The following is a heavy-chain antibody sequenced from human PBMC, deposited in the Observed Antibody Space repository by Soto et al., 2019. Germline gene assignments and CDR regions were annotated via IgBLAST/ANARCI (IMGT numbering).Heavy chain of an antibody. V-gene: IGHV3-48*02. J-gene: IGHJ3*02. CDR1: GFTFSSYS. D-gene: IGHD3-22*01. CDR2: ISSSSSTI. Sequence: GGSLRLSCAASGFTFSSYSMNWVRQAPGKGLEWVSYISSSSSTIYYADSVKGRFTISRDNAKNSLYLQMNSLRDEDTAVYYCAREMRGYYDSSGYSDAFDIWGQGTMVTVSS. CDR3: AREMRGYYDSSGYSDAFDI.